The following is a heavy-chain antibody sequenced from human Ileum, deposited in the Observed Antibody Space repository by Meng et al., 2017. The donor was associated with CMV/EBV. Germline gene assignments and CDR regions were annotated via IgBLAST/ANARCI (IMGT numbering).Heavy chain of an antibody. J-gene: IGHJ2*01. V-gene: IGHV4-4*07. D-gene: IGHD4-11*01. CDR2: LSTTGTT. Sequence: QVQLHVSCHGRVKPSETLYLTRTVSGGSISSYLWSWIRQPAGKGLEWMGRLSTTGTTNYNPYPKSRVTMSVDTSKKQFSLRLSSVTAADTAVYYCARTICDYTDYKYFDLWGRGTLVTVSS. CDR1: GGSISSYL. CDR3: ARTICDYTDYKYFDL.